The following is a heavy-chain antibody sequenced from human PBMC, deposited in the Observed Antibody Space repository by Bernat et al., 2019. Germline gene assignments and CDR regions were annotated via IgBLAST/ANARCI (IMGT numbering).Heavy chain of an antibody. CDR3: AEGVVGTDFDY. J-gene: IGHJ4*02. Sequence: EVQLLESGGGLVQPGGSLRLSCAASGFTFSSYAMSWVRQAPGKGLEWVSGISISGGTTYYADSVKGRFTISRDNSKNTLYLQMNSLRAEDAAVYYCAEGVVGTDFDYWGQGTLVTISS. V-gene: IGHV3-23*01. D-gene: IGHD2-15*01. CDR1: GFTFSSYA. CDR2: ISISGGTT.